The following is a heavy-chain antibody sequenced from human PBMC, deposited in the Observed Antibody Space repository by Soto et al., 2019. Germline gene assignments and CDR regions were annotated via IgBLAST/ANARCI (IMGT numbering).Heavy chain of an antibody. CDR1: GISVNTNS. D-gene: IGHD6-13*01. J-gene: IGHJ4*02. V-gene: IGHV3-66*01. CDR3: ARDFGSTWYVFDY. Sequence: EVKLVQSGGGLVQPGGSLTISCAVSGISVNTNSMNWVRQAPGQGLEWVSVLYGDGTTHYADSVKGRFTISRDVSKNLLHLQMSSLRGEDTAVYYCARDFGSTWYVFDYWGQGTLVVVSS. CDR2: LYGDGTT.